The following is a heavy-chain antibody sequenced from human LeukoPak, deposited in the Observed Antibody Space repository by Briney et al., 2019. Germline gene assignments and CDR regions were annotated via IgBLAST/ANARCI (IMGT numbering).Heavy chain of an antibody. CDR1: GFTFSSYW. CDR2: IKQDGGEK. V-gene: IGHV3-7*01. CDR3: ARLIRFLEWLSFDY. J-gene: IGHJ4*02. D-gene: IGHD3-3*01. Sequence: PGGSLRLSCAASGFTFSSYWMSWVRQAPGKGLEWVANIKQDGGEKYYVDSVKGRFTISRDNAKNSLYPQMNSLRAEDTAVYYCARLIRFLEWLSFDYWGQGTLVTVSS.